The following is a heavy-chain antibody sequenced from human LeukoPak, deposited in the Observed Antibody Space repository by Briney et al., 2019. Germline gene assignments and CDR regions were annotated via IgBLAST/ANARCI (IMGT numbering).Heavy chain of an antibody. CDR3: ARFRERLIDY. Sequence: SETLSLTCSVSGASISSYYWSWIRQPPGKGLEWIGYIYYSGSTNYSPSLKSRVTISVDTSKTQFSLRLSSVIAADTAIYYCARFRERLIDYWGQGTLVTVSS. D-gene: IGHD1-1*01. CDR1: GASISSYY. CDR2: IYYSGST. V-gene: IGHV4-59*01. J-gene: IGHJ4*02.